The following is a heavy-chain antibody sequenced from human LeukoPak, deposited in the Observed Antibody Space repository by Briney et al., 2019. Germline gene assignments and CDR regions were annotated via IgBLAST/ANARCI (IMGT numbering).Heavy chain of an antibody. CDR1: GGSLTRYN. D-gene: IGHD1-26*01. Sequence: KPSETLSLTCTVSGGSLTRYNWGWIRQPPGKGLEWIGYINYSGSTNYSPSLESRVTISLDTSKNQFSLQLSSVTAADTAVYYCARRGVGATTWDAFDIWGQGTLVTVSS. CDR3: ARRGVGATTWDAFDI. CDR2: INYSGST. V-gene: IGHV4-59*08. J-gene: IGHJ3*02.